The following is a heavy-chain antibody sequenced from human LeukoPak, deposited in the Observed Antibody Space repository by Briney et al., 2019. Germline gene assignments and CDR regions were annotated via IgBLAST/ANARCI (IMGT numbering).Heavy chain of an antibody. CDR3: ARGNWNYIRNYNWFDP. J-gene: IGHJ5*02. CDR1: GFTVSSNY. Sequence: GGSLRLSCAASGFTVSSNYMSWVRQAPGKGLEWVSVIYSGGSTYYADSVKGRFTISRDNSKNTLYLQMNSLRAEDTAVYYCARGNWNYIRNYNWFDPWGQGTLVTVSS. CDR2: IYSGGST. D-gene: IGHD1-7*01. V-gene: IGHV3-53*01.